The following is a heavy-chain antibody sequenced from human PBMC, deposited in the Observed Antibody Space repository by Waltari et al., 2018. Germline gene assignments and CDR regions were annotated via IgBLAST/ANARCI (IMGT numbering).Heavy chain of an antibody. J-gene: IGHJ4*02. CDR1: GFTFSSYW. Sequence: EVQLVESGGGLVQPGGSLRLSCAASGFTFSSYWMSWVRQAPGKGLDWVANIKQDGSENYYVDSVKGRFTFSRDNAKNSLYLQMNSLRAEDTAVYYCARPYASGWYINFDYWGQGTLVTVSS. CDR2: IKQDGSEN. V-gene: IGHV3-7*01. CDR3: ARPYASGWYINFDY. D-gene: IGHD6-19*01.